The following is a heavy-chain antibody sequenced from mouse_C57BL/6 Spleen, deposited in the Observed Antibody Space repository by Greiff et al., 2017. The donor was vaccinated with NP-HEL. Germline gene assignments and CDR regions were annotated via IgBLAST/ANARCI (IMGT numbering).Heavy chain of an antibody. Sequence: VQLQQSGAELARPGASVKMSCKTSGYTFTSYTMHWVKQRPGQGLEWIGYINPSSGYTKYNQKFKDKATLTADKSSSTAYMQLSSLTSEDSAVYYCARELGHGYWGQVTTLTVSS. J-gene: IGHJ2*01. CDR3: ARELGHGY. CDR2: INPSSGYT. CDR1: GYTFTSYT. D-gene: IGHD4-1*01. V-gene: IGHV1-4*01.